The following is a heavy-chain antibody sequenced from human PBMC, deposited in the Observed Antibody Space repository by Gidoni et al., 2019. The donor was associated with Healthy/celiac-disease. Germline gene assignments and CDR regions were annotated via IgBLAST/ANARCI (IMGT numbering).Heavy chain of an antibody. CDR2: IYHSGST. D-gene: IGHD4-17*01. J-gene: IGHJ6*02. Sequence: QVQLQESGPGLVKPSGTLSLTCAVSGGSISSRNRWSWVRQPPGKGLEWIGEIYHSGSTNYHPSLKSRVTISVDKSKNQFSLKLSSVTAADTAVYYCARDRVKNMTTVTATYYYYGMDVWGQGTTVTVSS. V-gene: IGHV4-4*02. CDR3: ARDRVKNMTTVTATYYYYGMDV. CDR1: GGSISSRNR.